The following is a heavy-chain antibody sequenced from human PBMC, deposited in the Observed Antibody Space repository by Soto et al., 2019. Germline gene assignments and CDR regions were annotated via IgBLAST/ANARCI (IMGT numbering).Heavy chain of an antibody. CDR2: VYWDDDK. Sequence: SGPTLVNPTQTLTLTCTFSGFSLSTSGAGVGWIRQPPPKALEWLAVVYWDDDKRYSPSLKSRLTITKDTSKNQVVLKMTNMGPVDTATYYCAYRLYAGWLTGSYYDYWGPGTLVTVSS. D-gene: IGHD7-27*01. CDR3: AYRLYAGWLTGSYYDY. CDR1: GFSLSTSGAG. J-gene: IGHJ4*02. V-gene: IGHV2-5*02.